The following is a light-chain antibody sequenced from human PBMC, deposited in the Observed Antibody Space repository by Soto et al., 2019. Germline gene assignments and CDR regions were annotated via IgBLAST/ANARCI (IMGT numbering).Light chain of an antibody. CDR1: QSIGTY. CDR3: HQSYGTWVT. Sequence: DIQMTQSPSSLSASVGDRVTITCRASQSIGTYLIWYQHKPGKAPNLLIYAASTLHSGVPSRFSGSGSGTDFTLTISSLQHADFATYYCHQSYGTWVTFGQGTRLEIK. J-gene: IGKJ5*01. V-gene: IGKV1-39*01. CDR2: AAS.